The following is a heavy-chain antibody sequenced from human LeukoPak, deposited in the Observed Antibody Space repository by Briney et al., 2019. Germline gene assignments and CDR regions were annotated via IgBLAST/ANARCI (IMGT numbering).Heavy chain of an antibody. CDR2: ISAYNGNT. Sequence: GASVKLSRKASGYTFTSYGISWVRQPPAQGLEWVGWISAYNGNTNDAQKLQGRVTRTTDTSTRTAYMELRSLRSDDTAVYYCARDPRRILTGYYFPGYWGQGTLVTVSS. J-gene: IGHJ4*02. V-gene: IGHV1-18*01. D-gene: IGHD3-9*01. CDR1: GYTFTSYG. CDR3: ARDPRRILTGYYFPGY.